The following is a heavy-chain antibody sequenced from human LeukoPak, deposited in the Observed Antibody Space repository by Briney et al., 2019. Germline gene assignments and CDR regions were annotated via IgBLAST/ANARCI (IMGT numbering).Heavy chain of an antibody. Sequence: SQTLSPTCTVSSGSISTYDYYWTWIRQHPGKGLEWIGYIYHSGNTYYNPSLKSRVTMSVDTSKNQFSLKLTSLTAADKAVYYCARGQSIVGATGDYWGQGTLVTVSS. J-gene: IGHJ4*02. CDR2: IYHSGNT. V-gene: IGHV4-31*03. CDR3: ARGQSIVGATGDY. D-gene: IGHD1-26*01. CDR1: SGSISTYDYY.